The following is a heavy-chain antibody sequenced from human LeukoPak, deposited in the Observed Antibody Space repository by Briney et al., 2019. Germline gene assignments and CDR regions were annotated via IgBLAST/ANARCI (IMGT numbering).Heavy chain of an antibody. CDR2: IRYDGSNK. J-gene: IGHJ4*02. CDR3: AKDSGKSAPSSFDY. CDR1: GFTFSSYG. D-gene: IGHD3-10*01. V-gene: IGHV3-30*02. Sequence: GGSLRLSCAVSGFTFSSYGMQWVRQAPGKGLEWVAFIRYDGSNKYYADSVKGRLTISRDNSKNTLYLQMNSLRAEDTAVYYCAKDSGKSAPSSFDYWGQGTLVTVSS.